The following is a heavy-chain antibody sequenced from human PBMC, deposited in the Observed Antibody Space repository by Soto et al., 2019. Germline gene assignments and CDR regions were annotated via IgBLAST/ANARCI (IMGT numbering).Heavy chain of an antibody. CDR2: VSGSGDST. Sequence: VQLLESGGGLAQPGGSLRLSCAASAFTFSSYAMSWVRQAPGKGLEWVSAVSGSGDSTYYEDSVKGRLTISRDNSKNTLYLQMNSLRAEDTAVYYCAKGRASDCPGCTQDYWGQGTLVTVSS. J-gene: IGHJ4*02. CDR1: AFTFSSYA. D-gene: IGHD2-21*02. V-gene: IGHV3-23*01. CDR3: AKGRASDCPGCTQDY.